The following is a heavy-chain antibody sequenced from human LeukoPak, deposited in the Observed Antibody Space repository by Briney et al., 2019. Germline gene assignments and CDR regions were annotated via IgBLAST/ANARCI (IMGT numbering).Heavy chain of an antibody. D-gene: IGHD3-10*01. J-gene: IGHJ4*02. Sequence: GGSLRLSCAASGFTVRNNYMSWVRQAPGKGLEWVSVIYSGGSTYYAASVKGRFTISRDNSKNTLYLQMNSLRAEDTAVYFCATGERMVRGDGVDYWGQGTLVTVSS. CDR2: IYSGGST. CDR1: GFTVRNNY. V-gene: IGHV3-66*01. CDR3: ATGERMVRGDGVDY.